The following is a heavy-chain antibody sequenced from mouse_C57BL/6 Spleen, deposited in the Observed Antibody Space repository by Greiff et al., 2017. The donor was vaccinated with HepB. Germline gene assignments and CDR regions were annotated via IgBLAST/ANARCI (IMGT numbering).Heavy chain of an antibody. CDR1: GFSLTSYG. J-gene: IGHJ4*01. CDR3: AKNNPDYYAMDY. Sequence: VKLQESGPGLVQPSQSLSITCTVSGFSLTSYGVHWVRQSPGKGLEWLGVIWRGGSTDYNAAFMSRLSITKDNSKSQVFFKMNSLQADDTAIYYCAKNNPDYYAMDYWGQGTSVTVSS. CDR2: IWRGGST. V-gene: IGHV2-5*01.